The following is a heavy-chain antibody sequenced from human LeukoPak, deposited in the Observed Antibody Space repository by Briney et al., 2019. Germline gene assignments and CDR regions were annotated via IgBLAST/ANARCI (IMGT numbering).Heavy chain of an antibody. CDR3: TTVGDYGEYYFDY. CDR1: GFTFSNAW. V-gene: IGHV3-15*01. Sequence: GGSLRLSCAASGFTFSNAWMSWVRQAPGKGLEWVGRIKSKTDGGTTDYAAPVRGRFTISRDDSKNTLYLQMNSLKTEDTAVYYCTTVGDYGEYYFDYWGQGTLVTVPS. J-gene: IGHJ4*02. D-gene: IGHD4-17*01. CDR2: IKSKTDGGTT.